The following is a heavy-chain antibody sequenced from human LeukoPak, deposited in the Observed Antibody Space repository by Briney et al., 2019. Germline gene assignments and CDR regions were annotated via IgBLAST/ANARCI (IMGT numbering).Heavy chain of an antibody. CDR1: GFTFSSYA. CDR2: ISGSGGST. Sequence: GGSLRLSCAASGFTFSSYAMSWVRQAPGKGLEWVSAISGSGGSTYYADSVKGRFTISRDNSKNTLYLQMNSLRAEDTAVYYCAKDLLSPSGYYIDYFDYWGQGTLVTVSS. D-gene: IGHD3-22*01. CDR3: AKDLLSPSGYYIDYFDY. J-gene: IGHJ4*02. V-gene: IGHV3-23*01.